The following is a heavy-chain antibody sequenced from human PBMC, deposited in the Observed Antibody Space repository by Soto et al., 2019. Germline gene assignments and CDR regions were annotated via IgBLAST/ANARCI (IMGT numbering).Heavy chain of an antibody. Sequence: SVKVSCKASGGTFSSYAISWVRQAPGQGLEWMGGIIPIFGTANYAQKFQGRVTITADKSTSTAYMELSSLRSEDTAVYYCARASRSVGGDAFDIWGQGTMVTVSS. CDR2: IIPIFGTA. J-gene: IGHJ3*02. D-gene: IGHD2-15*01. CDR1: GGTFSSYA. CDR3: ARASRSVGGDAFDI. V-gene: IGHV1-69*06.